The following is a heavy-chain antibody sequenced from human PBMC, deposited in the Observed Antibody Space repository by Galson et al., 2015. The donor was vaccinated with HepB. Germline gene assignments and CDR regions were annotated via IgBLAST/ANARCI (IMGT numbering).Heavy chain of an antibody. Sequence: SLRLSCAGSGFTFSGSAMHWVRQASGKRLEWVGRIGSQSYNYATSCVPSLIGRFTISRDDSNNMAFLHMKSLKTEDTAVYYCSRLGDLSGYSSRWGQGTLVTVSS. J-gene: IGHJ4*02. V-gene: IGHV3-73*01. CDR1: GFTFSGSA. CDR3: SRLGDLSGYSSR. CDR2: IGSQSYNYAT. D-gene: IGHD6-13*01.